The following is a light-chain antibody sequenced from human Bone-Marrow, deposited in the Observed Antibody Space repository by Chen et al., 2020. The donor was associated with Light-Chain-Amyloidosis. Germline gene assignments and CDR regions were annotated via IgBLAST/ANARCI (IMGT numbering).Light chain of an antibody. Sequence: QSALTQPPSVPGSPAQSLTISCTGTSGDVGTYNYVPWYQQPPGKAPKVMIYAVSNRPLGVPSRFSGSKSGNTASLTISGLQAEDEADYYCGSFTSSSSYVFGPGTKVTVL. CDR3: GSFTSSSSYV. CDR1: SGDVGTYNY. CDR2: AVS. J-gene: IGLJ1*01. V-gene: IGLV2-14*01.